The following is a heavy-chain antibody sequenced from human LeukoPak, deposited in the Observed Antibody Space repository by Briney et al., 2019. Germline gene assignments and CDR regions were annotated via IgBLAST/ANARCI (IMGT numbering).Heavy chain of an antibody. Sequence: GGSLRLSCAASGFTFSSYAMSWVRQAPGKGLEWVSAISGSGGSTYYADSVKGRFTISRDNSENTLYLQMNSLRAEDTAVYYCAKDPHGAVAGYFDYWGQGTLVTVSS. CDR1: GFTFSSYA. D-gene: IGHD6-19*01. J-gene: IGHJ4*02. V-gene: IGHV3-23*01. CDR3: AKDPHGAVAGYFDY. CDR2: ISGSGGST.